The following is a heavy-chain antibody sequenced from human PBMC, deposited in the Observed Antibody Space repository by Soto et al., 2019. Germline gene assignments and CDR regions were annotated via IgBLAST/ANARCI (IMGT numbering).Heavy chain of an antibody. V-gene: IGHV1-46*01. CDR3: ARDRGMTSVTTGWFDP. J-gene: IGHJ5*02. CDR1: GYTFTSYY. CDR2: INPSGGST. D-gene: IGHD4-17*01. Sequence: QVQLVQSGAEVKKPGASVKVSCKASGYTFTSYYMHWVRQAPGQGLEWMGIINPSGGSTSYAQKFQGRVTMTRDTSTSTVYRELSSLRSEDTAVYYCARDRGMTSVTTGWFDPWGQGTLVTVSS.